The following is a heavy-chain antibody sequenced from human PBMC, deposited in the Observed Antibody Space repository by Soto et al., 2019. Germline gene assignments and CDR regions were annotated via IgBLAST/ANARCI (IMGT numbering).Heavy chain of an antibody. CDR1: GGSFTSGGYY. Sequence: QVQLQESGPGLVKPSQTLSLTCTVSGGSFTSGGYYWTWIRQHPGKGLEWIGYIYYSGNTYYNPSLKSRVAISVDTSKNQFSLKLSSVTAADTAVYYCARGLYGDYDFAYWGQGTLVTVSS. V-gene: IGHV4-31*03. D-gene: IGHD4-17*01. CDR3: ARGLYGDYDFAY. J-gene: IGHJ4*02. CDR2: IYYSGNT.